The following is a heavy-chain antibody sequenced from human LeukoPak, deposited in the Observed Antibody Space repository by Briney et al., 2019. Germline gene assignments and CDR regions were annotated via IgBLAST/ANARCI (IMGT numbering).Heavy chain of an antibody. CDR1: GGSFSGYY. Sequence: SETLSLTCAVYGGSFSGYYWSWIRQPPGKGLEWIGEINHSGSTNYNPSLKSRVTISVDTSKSQFSPKLSSVTAADTAVYYCARLESPGDYVDYRGQGTLVTVSS. CDR2: INHSGST. J-gene: IGHJ4*02. CDR3: ARLESPGDYVDY. D-gene: IGHD3-3*01. V-gene: IGHV4-34*01.